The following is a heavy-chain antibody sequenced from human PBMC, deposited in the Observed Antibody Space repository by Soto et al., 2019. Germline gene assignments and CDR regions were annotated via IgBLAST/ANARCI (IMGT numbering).Heavy chain of an antibody. CDR3: AKDNRGAIDY. CDR2: ISYDGSNK. V-gene: IGHV3-30*18. J-gene: IGHJ4*02. CDR1: GFTFSSYS. Sequence: QVQLVESGGGVVQPGRSLRLSCAASGFTFSSYSMHWVRQAPGKGLEWVALISYDGSNKYYADSVKGRFTISRDNSKNTLYLQMNSLRAEDTAGYYCAKDNRGAIDYWGEGTLVTVSS. D-gene: IGHD3-16*01.